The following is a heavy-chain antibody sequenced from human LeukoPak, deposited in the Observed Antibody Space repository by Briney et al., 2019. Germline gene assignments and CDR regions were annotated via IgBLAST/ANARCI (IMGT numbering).Heavy chain of an antibody. J-gene: IGHJ4*02. CDR3: ALRTGDY. Sequence: GGSLRLSCAASGFPFSTYDMNWVRQAPGKGLEWVSSISSSGAYIYYADSVKGRFTISRDNAKDLLYLQMNSLRAEDTAVYYCALRTGDYWGQGTLVTVSS. CDR1: GFPFSTYD. CDR2: ISSSGAYI. D-gene: IGHD5-12*01. V-gene: IGHV3-21*01.